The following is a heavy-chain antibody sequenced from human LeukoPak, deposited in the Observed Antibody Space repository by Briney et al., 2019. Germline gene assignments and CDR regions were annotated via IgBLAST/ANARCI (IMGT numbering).Heavy chain of an antibody. V-gene: IGHV1-18*01. CDR2: ISAYNGNT. D-gene: IGHD6-19*01. CDR1: GYTFTSYG. Sequence: GASVKVSCKASGYTFTSYGISWVRQATGQGLEGMGWISAYNGNTNYAQKLHGRVTMTTDTYTSTAYMELRSLRSDDTAVYYCATGPYSSGWYKAVYYYYGMDVWGQGTTVTVSS. J-gene: IGHJ6*02. CDR3: ATGPYSSGWYKAVYYYYGMDV.